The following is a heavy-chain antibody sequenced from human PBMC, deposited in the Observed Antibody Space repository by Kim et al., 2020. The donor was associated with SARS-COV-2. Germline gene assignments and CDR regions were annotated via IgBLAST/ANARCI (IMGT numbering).Heavy chain of an antibody. CDR1: GGSISSSSYY. CDR2: IYYSGST. Sequence: SETLSLTCTVSGGSISSSSYYWGWIRQPPGKGLEWIGSIYYSGSTYYNPSLKSRVTISVDTSKNQFSLKLSSVTAADTAVYYCAGSVVVAATPDYWGQGTLVTVSS. CDR3: AGSVVVAATPDY. D-gene: IGHD2-15*01. V-gene: IGHV4-39*01. J-gene: IGHJ4*02.